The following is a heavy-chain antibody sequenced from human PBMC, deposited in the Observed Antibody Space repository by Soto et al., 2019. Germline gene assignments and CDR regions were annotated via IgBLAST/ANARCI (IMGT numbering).Heavy chain of an antibody. CDR2: VYYSGGT. V-gene: IGHV4-61*01. CDR3: ASLPYYYNSSGYYSNYFDY. CDR1: TGSVNSDSYY. Sequence: KSSETLSLTCTVSTGSVNSDSYYWNWIRQTPGKGLEWIGYVYYSGGTNYNPSFNSRVTISVDTSKNQFSLKLSAVTAADTAVYYCASLPYYYNSSGYYSNYFDYWGQGALVTVSS. J-gene: IGHJ4*02. D-gene: IGHD3-22*01.